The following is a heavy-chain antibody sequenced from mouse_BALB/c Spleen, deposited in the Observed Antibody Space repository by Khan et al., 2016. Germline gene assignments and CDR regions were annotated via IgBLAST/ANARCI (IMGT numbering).Heavy chain of an antibody. V-gene: IGHV3-2*02. D-gene: IGHD1-1*01. J-gene: IGHJ2*01. CDR3: ARYYYGSSYFDY. CDR1: GYSITSDYA. Sequence: VQLQESGPGLVKPSQSLSLTCTVTGYSITSDYAWNWIRQFPGNKLEWMGYISYSGSTSYNPSLKSRISLTRDTSKNQFFLQLNSVTTEDTATDDCARYYYGSSYFDYGGQGTTLTVSS. CDR2: ISYSGST.